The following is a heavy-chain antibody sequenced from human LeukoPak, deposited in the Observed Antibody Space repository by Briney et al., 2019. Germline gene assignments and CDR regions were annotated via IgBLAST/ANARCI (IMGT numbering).Heavy chain of an antibody. J-gene: IGHJ4*02. CDR2: IYYSGST. Sequence: SETLSLTCTVSGGSISSSSYYWGWVRQPPGKGLEWIGSIYYSGSTDYNPSLKSRVTISVDTSKNQFSLKLSSVTAADTAVYYCARRGRFLTATWPLDYWGQGTLVTVSS. CDR1: GGSISSSSYY. CDR3: ARRGRFLTATWPLDY. V-gene: IGHV4-39*01. D-gene: IGHD3-3*01.